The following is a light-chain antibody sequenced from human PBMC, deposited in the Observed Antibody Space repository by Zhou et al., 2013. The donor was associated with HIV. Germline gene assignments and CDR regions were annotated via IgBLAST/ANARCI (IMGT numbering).Light chain of an antibody. CDR2: AAS. CDR1: QSISSY. Sequence: DIQMTQSPSSLSASVGDRVTITCRASQSISSYLNWYQQKPGKAPKLLIYAASTLQSGVPSRFSGSGSGTDFTLTISSLQPEDFATYYCQQYISFPVTFGPGAKVDIK. V-gene: IGKV1-39*01. CDR3: QQYISFPVT. J-gene: IGKJ3*01.